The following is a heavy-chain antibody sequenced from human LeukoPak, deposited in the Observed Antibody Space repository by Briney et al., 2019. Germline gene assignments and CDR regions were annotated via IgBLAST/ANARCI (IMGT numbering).Heavy chain of an antibody. V-gene: IGHV1-2*02. Sequence: WASVKVSCKASGYTFTGYYIHWVRQAPGQGLEWMGWINPNSGGTNYAQKFQGRVTMTRETSISTAYMELSRLRSDDTAVYYCASEAPPQYYYDSGVYYYGMDVWGQGTTVTVSS. CDR3: ASEAPPQYYYDSGVYYYGMDV. J-gene: IGHJ6*02. CDR1: GYTFTGYY. CDR2: INPNSGGT. D-gene: IGHD3-22*01.